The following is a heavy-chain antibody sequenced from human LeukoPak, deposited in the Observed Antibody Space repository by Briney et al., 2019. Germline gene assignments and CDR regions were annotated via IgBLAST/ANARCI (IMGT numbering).Heavy chain of an antibody. CDR3: AGGYCSSTDCYAFDQ. J-gene: IGHJ4*02. D-gene: IGHD2-2*01. CDR2: IKEDGSEK. V-gene: IGHV3-7*01. CDR1: GFTFSSYA. Sequence: GGSLRLSCAASGFTFSSYAMSWVRQAPGKRLEWVANIKEDGSEKYYVDSVKGRFTVSRDNAKNSLYLQMNSLRAEDTAVYYCAGGYCSSTDCYAFDQWGQGTLVTVSS.